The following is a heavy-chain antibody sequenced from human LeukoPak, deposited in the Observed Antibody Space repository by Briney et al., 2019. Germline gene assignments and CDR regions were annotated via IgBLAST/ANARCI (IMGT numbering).Heavy chain of an antibody. Sequence: GGSLRLSCAASGFIFSSYAMSWVRQAPGKGLEWVSTISGSGGSTYYADSVKGRFTISRDNSKNTLYLQMNSLRAEDTAVYYCAKDRSVKSYYDSSGDYWGQGTLVTVSS. CDR3: AKDRSVKSYYDSSGDY. J-gene: IGHJ4*02. D-gene: IGHD3-22*01. CDR1: GFIFSSYA. CDR2: ISGSGGST. V-gene: IGHV3-23*01.